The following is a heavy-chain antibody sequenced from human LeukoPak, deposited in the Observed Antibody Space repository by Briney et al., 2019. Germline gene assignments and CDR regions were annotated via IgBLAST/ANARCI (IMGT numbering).Heavy chain of an antibody. D-gene: IGHD1-26*01. CDR3: AKGGSGSYYYYYGMDV. V-gene: IGHV3-30*04. CDR1: GFDFSHYA. J-gene: IGHJ6*02. CDR2: ISFDGNTE. Sequence: GRSLRLSCVASGFDFSHYAMHWVRQAPGKGLEWVSIISFDGNTEYYTDSVRGRFTISRDNAKNSLYLQMNSLRAEDTALYYCAKGGSGSYYYYYGMDVWGQGTTVTVSS.